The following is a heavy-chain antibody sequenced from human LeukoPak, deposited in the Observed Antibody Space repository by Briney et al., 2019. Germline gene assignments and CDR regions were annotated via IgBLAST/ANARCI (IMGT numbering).Heavy chain of an antibody. CDR3: ARDTAVAGLYAFDI. V-gene: IGHV3-48*03. CDR2: ISSSGSTI. Sequence: PGGSLRLSCAASGFTFRSFEMNWVRQAPGKGLEWVSFISSSGSTIYYADSVKGRFTISRDNAKNSLYLQMNSLRAEDTAVYYCARDTAVAGLYAFDIWGQGTMVTVSS. CDR1: GFTFRSFE. J-gene: IGHJ3*02. D-gene: IGHD6-19*01.